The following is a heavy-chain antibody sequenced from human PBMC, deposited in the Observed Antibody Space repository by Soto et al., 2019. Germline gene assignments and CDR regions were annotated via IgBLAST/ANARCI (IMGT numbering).Heavy chain of an antibody. V-gene: IGHV4-39*01. J-gene: IGHJ5*02. CDR3: ARLLVAAPHWFDP. D-gene: IGHD6-6*01. CDR1: GGTISSSTCY. Sequence: SETLPLTYNVSGGTISSSTCYWACISKPPGKGLEWIGNIYKTGSTYYKPSLKSRVTISVDTSKNQFSLKLNSVTAADTAVYYCARLLVAAPHWFDPWGQGIQVTVPQ. CDR2: IYKTGST.